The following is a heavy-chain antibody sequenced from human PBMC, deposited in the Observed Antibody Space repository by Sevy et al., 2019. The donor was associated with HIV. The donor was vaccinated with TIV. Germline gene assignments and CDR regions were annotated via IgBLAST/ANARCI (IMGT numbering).Heavy chain of an antibody. CDR2: MSFDGSIQ. J-gene: IGHJ3*02. Sequence: GGSLRLSCSASGINFRNSIFHWVRQAPGKGLEWVALMSFDGSIQYFGDSEMGQITISRDDSKNTFYLQVNSLRVEDTAVYYCAREGETSGHAGAFDIWGQGTMVTVSS. CDR1: GINFRNSI. CDR3: AREGETSGHAGAFDI. V-gene: IGHV3-30*04. D-gene: IGHD1-26*01.